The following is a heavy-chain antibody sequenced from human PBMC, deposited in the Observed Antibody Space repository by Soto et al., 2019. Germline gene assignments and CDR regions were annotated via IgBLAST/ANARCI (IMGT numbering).Heavy chain of an antibody. J-gene: IGHJ3*02. D-gene: IGHD3-3*01. CDR1: GYTLTELS. CDR2: FDPEDGEA. V-gene: IGHV1-24*01. Sequence: RASVKVSCKVSGYTLTELSMHWVRQAPGKGLEWMGGFDPEDGEAIYAQKFQGRVTMTEDTSTDTAYMELSSLRSEDTAVYYCATSVLLFLEWSVGHRDVYAIWARGTMVTVS. CDR3: ATSVLLFLEWSVGHRDVYAI.